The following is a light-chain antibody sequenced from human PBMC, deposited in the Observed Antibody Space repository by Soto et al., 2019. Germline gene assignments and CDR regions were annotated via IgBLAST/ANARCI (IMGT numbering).Light chain of an antibody. CDR3: QQYNSYSLT. J-gene: IGKJ4*01. V-gene: IGKV1-5*03. CDR2: KAS. CDR1: PGISTW. Sequence: DSPMTQSPSTLSASVGDRITITCRASPGISTWLAWYQQKPGKAPKLLIYKASTLESGVPSRFSGSGSGTEFTLTISSLQPDDFATYYCQQYNSYSLTFGGGTKVETK.